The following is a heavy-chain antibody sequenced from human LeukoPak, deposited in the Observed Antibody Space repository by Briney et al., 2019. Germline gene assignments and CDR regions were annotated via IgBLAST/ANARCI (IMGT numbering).Heavy chain of an antibody. Sequence: SETLSLTCAVYGGSFSGYYWSWIRQPPGKGLEWIGEINHSGSTNYNPSLKSRVTISVDTTKNQFSLKLSSVTAADTAVYYCARAKYSYGSLTIDYWGQGTLVTVSS. CDR2: INHSGST. CDR1: GGSFSGYY. CDR3: ARAKYSYGSLTIDY. D-gene: IGHD5-18*01. V-gene: IGHV4-34*01. J-gene: IGHJ4*02.